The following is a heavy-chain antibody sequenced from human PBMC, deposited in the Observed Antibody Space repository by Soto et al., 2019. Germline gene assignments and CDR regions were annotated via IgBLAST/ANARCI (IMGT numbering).Heavy chain of an antibody. Sequence: GGSLRLSCAASGFTFSSYSMNWVRQAPGKGLEWVSYISSSSSTIYYADSVKGRFTISRDNAKNSLYLQMNSLRDEDTAVYYCARSQYSSSWYPFDYWGQGTLVTVSS. CDR3: ARSQYSSSWYPFDY. CDR1: GFTFSSYS. D-gene: IGHD6-13*01. CDR2: ISSSSSTI. J-gene: IGHJ4*02. V-gene: IGHV3-48*02.